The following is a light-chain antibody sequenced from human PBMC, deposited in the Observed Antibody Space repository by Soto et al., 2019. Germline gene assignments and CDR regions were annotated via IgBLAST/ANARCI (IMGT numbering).Light chain of an antibody. Sequence: QAVVTQPPSVSGAPGQRVTISCTGSSSNIGAGYDVHWYQQLPGTAPKLLIYGNNNRPSGVPDRFSGSKSGSSASLAITGRQAEDEADYYCQSYDSSLSGFYVFGTGTKLTVL. V-gene: IGLV1-40*01. CDR3: QSYDSSLSGFYV. CDR1: SSNIGAGYD. J-gene: IGLJ1*01. CDR2: GNN.